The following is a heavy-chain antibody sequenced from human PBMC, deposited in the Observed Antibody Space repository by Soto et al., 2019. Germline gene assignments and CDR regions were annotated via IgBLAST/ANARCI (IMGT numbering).Heavy chain of an antibody. D-gene: IGHD3-22*01. CDR1: GGSINSGDYY. CDR3: ARGAEYYENSGSSFDY. CDR2: IYYSGST. Sequence: PSETLSLTCTVSGGSINSGDYYWNWIRQPPGKGLEWIGYIYYSGSTYYNPSLKSRVTISVDTSKNQFSLKLSSVTAADTAVYYCARGAEYYENSGSSFDYWGHGTLVTVSS. J-gene: IGHJ4*01. V-gene: IGHV4-30-4*01.